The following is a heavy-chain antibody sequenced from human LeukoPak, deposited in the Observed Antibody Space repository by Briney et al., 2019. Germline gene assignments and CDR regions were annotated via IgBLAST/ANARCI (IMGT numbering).Heavy chain of an antibody. CDR1: GYTFSSYA. J-gene: IGHJ3*02. CDR2: ISGSGGST. V-gene: IGHV3-23*01. D-gene: IGHD2-21*02. Sequence: GGSLRLSCAASGYTFSSYAMGWVRQAPGRGLEWVSSISGSGGSTYYADSVKGRFTISRDNSKNTLYLQMNSLRAEDTAVYYCAKAGGLMVVTVGDAFDIWGQGTMVTVSS. CDR3: AKAGGLMVVTVGDAFDI.